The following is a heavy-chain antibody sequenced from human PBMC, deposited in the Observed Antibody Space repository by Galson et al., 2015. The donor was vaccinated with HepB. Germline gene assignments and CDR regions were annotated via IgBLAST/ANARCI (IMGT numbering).Heavy chain of an antibody. D-gene: IGHD6-19*01. CDR2: IKQDGSEK. V-gene: IGHV3-7*03. Sequence: SLRLSCAASGFTFSSYWMSWVRQAPGKGLEWVANIKQDGSEKYYVDSVKGRFTISRDNAKNSLYLQMNSLRAEDTAVYYCARVPWAVAGSISEYHYYGMNVWGQGTTVTVSS. J-gene: IGHJ6*02. CDR1: GFTFSSYW. CDR3: ARVPWAVAGSISEYHYYGMNV.